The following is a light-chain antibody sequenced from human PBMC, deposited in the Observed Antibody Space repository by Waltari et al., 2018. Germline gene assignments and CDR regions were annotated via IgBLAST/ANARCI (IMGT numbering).Light chain of an antibody. J-gene: IGLJ3*02. CDR2: EVI. V-gene: IGLV2-23*02. CDR1: TGIGDNLDF. CDR3: CSYVQKDIWL. Sequence: QSALTQPASVSGAPGQSITLSASAVTGIGDNLDFVPWYHHHPGKVPKLLIYEVIKRPPDISDRFTGSKSGNTASLSISGLQADDEADYYCCSYVQKDIWLFGRGTKVTVL.